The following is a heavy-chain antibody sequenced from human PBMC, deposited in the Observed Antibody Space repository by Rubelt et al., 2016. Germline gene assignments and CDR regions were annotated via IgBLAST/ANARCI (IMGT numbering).Heavy chain of an antibody. Sequence: QVQLQQWGAGLLKPSETLSLTCAVYAGSFSGYYWSWIRQPPGKGLEWIGTIYYSGSTFYNPSLKSRVTISVDTSKNQFSLKLSSVTAADTAVYYCARGPHHLLTAYYFDLWGQGTQVTVSS. CDR1: AGSFSGYY. CDR3: ARGPHHLLTAYYFDL. CDR2: IYYSGST. J-gene: IGHJ4*02. V-gene: IGHV4-34*01. D-gene: IGHD3-9*01.